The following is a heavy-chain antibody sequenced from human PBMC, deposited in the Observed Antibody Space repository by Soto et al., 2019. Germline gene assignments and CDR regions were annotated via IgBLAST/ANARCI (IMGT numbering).Heavy chain of an antibody. J-gene: IGHJ3*02. V-gene: IGHV4-31*03. CDR1: GGSISSGDYY. CDR2: MYNSGST. D-gene: IGHD5-18*01. Sequence: TLSLTCSVSGGSISSGDYYWSWIRQHPGKGLEWIGYMYNSGSTYYNPSLKSRVTISGDASKNQFSLKLSSVTVADTAVYYCARTGYIYGADAFDIWGQGTMVTVSS. CDR3: ARTGYIYGADAFDI.